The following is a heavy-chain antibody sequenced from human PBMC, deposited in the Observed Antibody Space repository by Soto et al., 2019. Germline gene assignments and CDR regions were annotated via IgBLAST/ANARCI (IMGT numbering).Heavy chain of an antibody. V-gene: IGHV3-48*01. CDR1: GFTFSSYS. J-gene: IGHJ4*02. CDR3: ARAYDIAVAGNLDY. Sequence: GGSLRLSCAASGFTFSSYSMNWVRQAPGKGLEWVSYISSSSSTIYYADSVKGRFTISRDNAKNSLYLQMNSLRAEDTAVYYCARAYDIAVAGNLDYWGQGTLVTV. D-gene: IGHD6-19*01. CDR2: ISSSSSTI.